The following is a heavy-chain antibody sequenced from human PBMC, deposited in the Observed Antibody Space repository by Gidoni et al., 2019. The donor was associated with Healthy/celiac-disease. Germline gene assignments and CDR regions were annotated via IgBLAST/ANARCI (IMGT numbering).Heavy chain of an antibody. CDR1: GFPFISYG. V-gene: IGHV3-30*18. CDR3: AKDGEPGGSDRDGGGYYFDY. J-gene: IGHJ4*02. D-gene: IGHD1-26*01. Sequence: QVQLVESGGGVVQPGRSLRLSCAASGFPFISYGMHWVRQAPGKGLQWVAVISYDGSNKYYADYVKGRFTISRDNSKNTLYLQMNSLRAEDTAVYYCAKDGEPGGSDRDGGGYYFDYWGQGTLVTVSS. CDR2: ISYDGSNK.